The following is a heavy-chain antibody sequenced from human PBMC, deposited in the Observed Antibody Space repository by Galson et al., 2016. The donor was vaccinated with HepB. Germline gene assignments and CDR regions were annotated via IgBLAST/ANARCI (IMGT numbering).Heavy chain of an antibody. D-gene: IGHD3-10*01. CDR3: ACNRRGVFLLDC. J-gene: IGHJ4*02. Sequence: SLRLSCAASGFRFAEYAMTWVRQAPGKGLEWVSGIDWYGGSTGYADSVKGRFTISRDNAKNSLYLQMNSLRVEDTAVYYCACNRRGVFLLDCWGQGTLVTVSS. V-gene: IGHV3-20*04. CDR1: GFRFAEYA. CDR2: IDWYGGST.